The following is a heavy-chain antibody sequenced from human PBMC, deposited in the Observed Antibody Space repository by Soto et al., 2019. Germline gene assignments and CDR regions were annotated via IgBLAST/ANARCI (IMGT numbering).Heavy chain of an antibody. CDR2: VYHTGRT. J-gene: IGHJ4*02. D-gene: IGHD3-3*01. V-gene: IGHV4-61*01. CDR1: GGSFKSGSYS. Sequence: QVQLQESGPGLVKPSETLSLTCTVSGGSFKSGSYSWSWIRQPPGEGLEWIGYVYHTGRTSYNPSHKSRVSISMDTSKNQFSLNLDSVTAADTAVYFCARAFAYFASWGQGTLVTVSS. CDR3: ARAFAYFAS.